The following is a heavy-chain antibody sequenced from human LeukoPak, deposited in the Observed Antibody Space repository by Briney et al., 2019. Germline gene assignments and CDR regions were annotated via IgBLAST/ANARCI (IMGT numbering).Heavy chain of an antibody. CDR2: ISAYNGNT. D-gene: IGHD4-23*01. CDR1: GYTFTSYG. CDR3: ARVGGGNSRATDAFDI. V-gene: IGHV1-18*01. J-gene: IGHJ3*02. Sequence: ASVKVSCKASGYTFTSYGISWVRQAPGQGLEWMGWISAYNGNTHYAQKLQGRVTMTTDTSTSTAYMELRSLTSDDTAVYYCARVGGGNSRATDAFDIWGQGTMVTVSS.